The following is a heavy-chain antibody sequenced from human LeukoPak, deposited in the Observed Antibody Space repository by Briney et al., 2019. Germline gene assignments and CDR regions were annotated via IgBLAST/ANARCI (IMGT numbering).Heavy chain of an antibody. CDR3: ARVPLHDDSRHYYPH. Sequence: ASVKVVCKTSGYTFTNYGMHWVRQAPRQSPEWMGWINTGNGNTKSSQKFQDRVTLTRDTSASTGYMELNSLSSEDTAVYYCARVPLHDDSRHYYPHWGQGTPVTVSS. J-gene: IGHJ1*01. V-gene: IGHV1-3*04. CDR1: GYTFTNYG. D-gene: IGHD3-22*01. CDR2: INTGNGNT.